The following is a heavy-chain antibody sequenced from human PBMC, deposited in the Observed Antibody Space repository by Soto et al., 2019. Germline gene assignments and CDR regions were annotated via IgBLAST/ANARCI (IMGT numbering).Heavy chain of an antibody. CDR1: GFTFSSYS. D-gene: IGHD6-19*01. Sequence: PGGSLRLSCAASGFTFSSYSMNWVRQAPGKGLEWVSYISSSSSTIYYADSVKGRFTISRDNSKNTLYLQMNSLRAEDTAVYYCAKEPYSSGWLLGDWFDPWGQGTLVTVSS. J-gene: IGHJ5*02. V-gene: IGHV3-48*01. CDR3: AKEPYSSGWLLGDWFDP. CDR2: ISSSSSTI.